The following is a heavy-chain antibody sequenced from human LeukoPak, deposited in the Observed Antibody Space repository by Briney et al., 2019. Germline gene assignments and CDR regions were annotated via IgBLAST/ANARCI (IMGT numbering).Heavy chain of an antibody. J-gene: IGHJ5*02. V-gene: IGHV1-69*02. CDR3: ARLYDFWSGLNWFDP. D-gene: IGHD3-3*01. CDR2: IIPILGIA. CDR1: GGTFSSYT. Sequence: GASVKVSCKASGGTFSSYTISWVRQAPGQGLEWMGRIIPILGIANYAQKFQGRVTITADKSTSTAYMELSSLRSGDTAMYYCARLYDFWSGLNWFDPWGQGTLVTVSS.